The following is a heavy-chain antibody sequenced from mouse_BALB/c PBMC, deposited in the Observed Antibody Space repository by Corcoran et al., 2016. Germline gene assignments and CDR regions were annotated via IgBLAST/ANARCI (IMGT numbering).Heavy chain of an antibody. J-gene: IGHJ2*01. D-gene: IGHD1-1*01. V-gene: IGHV1-18*01. CDR1: GYTFTDYN. CDR2: INPRSRGT. Sequence: EVLLQQSGPILVKPGASVKITCKTSGYTFTDYNMDWVKQSHGKSLEWIGDINPRSRGTIYNQTFEGRGTLNVDKSSSTAYMELRSLTTEDTEVYYCAIWGITTFVYWGQGTTVTVSS. CDR3: AIWGITTFVY.